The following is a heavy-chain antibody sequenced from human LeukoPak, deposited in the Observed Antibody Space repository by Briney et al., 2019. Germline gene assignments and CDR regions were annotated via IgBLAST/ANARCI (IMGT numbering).Heavy chain of an antibody. J-gene: IGHJ6*04. D-gene: IGHD2-2*02. CDR3: ARSDRVPAAIVGYYGMDV. V-gene: IGHV4-61*01. CDR2: IYYSGST. CDR1: GGSLSSGSYY. Sequence: SETLSLTCTVSGGSLSSGSYYWSWIRQPPGKGLEWIGYIYYSGSTDYNPSLKSRVTISVDTSKNPFSLKLSSVTAADTAVYYCARSDRVPAAIVGYYGMDVWGKGTTVTVSS.